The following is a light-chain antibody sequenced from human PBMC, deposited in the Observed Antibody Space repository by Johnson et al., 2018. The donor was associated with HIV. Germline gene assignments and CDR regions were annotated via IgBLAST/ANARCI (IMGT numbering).Light chain of an antibody. CDR2: EKN. CDR3: GTWDSSLDAYV. CDR1: SSNIGNNY. Sequence: QSVLTQPPSVSAAPGQKVNISCSGSSSNIGNNYVSWYQQLPGTAPKLLIYEKNKRPSGIPDRFSGSKSGTSGTLGITGLQAGDVADYYCGTWDSSLDAYVFGTATKVAVL. V-gene: IGLV1-51*02. J-gene: IGLJ1*01.